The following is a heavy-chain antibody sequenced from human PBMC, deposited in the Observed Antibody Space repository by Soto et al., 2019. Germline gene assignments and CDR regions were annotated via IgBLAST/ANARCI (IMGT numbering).Heavy chain of an antibody. CDR1: GFTFSTYA. Sequence: GGSLRLSCAASGFTFSTYAMIWVRQAPGKGLEWVSVITGSGGSTYYADSVKGRFTISRDTSKNTLFLQMNSLRAEDTAVYYCAKDRYGDYGGIDYWGQGTLVTVSS. J-gene: IGHJ4*02. D-gene: IGHD4-17*01. CDR3: AKDRYGDYGGIDY. V-gene: IGHV3-23*01. CDR2: ITGSGGST.